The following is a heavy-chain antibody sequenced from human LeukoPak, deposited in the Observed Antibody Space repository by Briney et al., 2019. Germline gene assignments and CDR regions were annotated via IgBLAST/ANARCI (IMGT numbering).Heavy chain of an antibody. D-gene: IGHD3-16*01. V-gene: IGHV4-61*01. CDR2: IYYRGST. J-gene: IGHJ4*01. Sequence: SQTLSLTCTVSGGSVSSGSYYWSWIRQPPGKGLEWIGYIYYRGSTNYNPSLKSRVTISEDTSKNQFSLKLNSVTAADTAVYFCAGDLGHSYAYGDWGHGTQATVSS. CDR3: AGDLGHSYAYGD. CDR1: GGSVSSGSYY.